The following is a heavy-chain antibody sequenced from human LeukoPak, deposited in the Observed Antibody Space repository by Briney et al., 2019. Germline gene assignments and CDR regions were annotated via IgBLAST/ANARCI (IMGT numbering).Heavy chain of an antibody. CDR3: ARVYDGSGSYDY. J-gene: IGHJ4*02. CDR1: GFTFSSYA. Sequence: GGSLRLSCAASGFTFSSYAMHWVRQAPGKGLEWVAVISYDGSNKYYADSVKGRFTISRDNSKNTLYLQMNSLRAEDTAVYYCARVYDGSGSYDYWGQGTLVTVFS. V-gene: IGHV3-30-3*01. CDR2: ISYDGSNK. D-gene: IGHD3-10*01.